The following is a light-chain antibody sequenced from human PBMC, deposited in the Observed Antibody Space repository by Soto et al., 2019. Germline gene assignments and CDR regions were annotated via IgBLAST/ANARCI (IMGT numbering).Light chain of an antibody. CDR2: DAY. CDR3: QQRPMWPIT. Sequence: EVLLTPCPVNLSLSPGGRANLSCTASQGFRGLLAWYQLKPGQAPRLLIYDAYNRATGIPPRFSGSGSGADFTLTISSLVPEHSAVSYCQQRPMWPITFGQGTRLEIK. J-gene: IGKJ5*01. CDR1: QGFRGL. V-gene: IGKV3-11*01.